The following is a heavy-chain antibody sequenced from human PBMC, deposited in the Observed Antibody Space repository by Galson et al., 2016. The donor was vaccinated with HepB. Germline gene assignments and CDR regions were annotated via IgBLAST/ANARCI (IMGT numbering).Heavy chain of an antibody. J-gene: IGHJ6*03. V-gene: IGHV3-30*03. D-gene: IGHD3-10*01. CDR3: LTSGSGSDYNVDYYYYMDV. CDR1: GFPFSNSG. Sequence: SLRLSCAVSGFPFSNSGMHWVRQAPGKGLEWVAVISYDGSNEYYTDSVKGRFTISRDNPKNTLYLQMNSLRAEDTAVYYCLTSGSGSDYNVDYYYYMDVWGKGTTVTVSS. CDR2: ISYDGSNE.